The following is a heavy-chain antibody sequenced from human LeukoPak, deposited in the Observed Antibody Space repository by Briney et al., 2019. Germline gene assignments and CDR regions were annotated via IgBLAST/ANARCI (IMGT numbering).Heavy chain of an antibody. J-gene: IGHJ4*02. Sequence: GGSLRLSCAASGFTFSSYAMHWVRQAPGKGLEWVAVISYDGSNKYYADSVKGRFIISRDNSKNTLYLQMNSLRAEDTAVYYCARDSYDSSGYFDYWGQGTLVTVSS. V-gene: IGHV3-30*04. CDR2: ISYDGSNK. CDR3: ARDSYDSSGYFDY. D-gene: IGHD3-22*01. CDR1: GFTFSSYA.